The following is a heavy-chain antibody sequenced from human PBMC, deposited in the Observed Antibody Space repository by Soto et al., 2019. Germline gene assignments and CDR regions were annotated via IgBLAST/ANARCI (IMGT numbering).Heavy chain of an antibody. J-gene: IGHJ6*02. CDR3: ASSEMAYCGGDCSGDYGMDV. Sequence: QVQLVQSGAEVKKPGSSVKVSCKASGGTFSSYAISWVRQAPGQGLEWMGGIIPIFGTANYAQKFQGRVTITADESTSTAYMELSSLRSEDTALYYCASSEMAYCGGDCSGDYGMDVWGQGTTVTVSS. CDR1: GGTFSSYA. D-gene: IGHD2-21*02. CDR2: IIPIFGTA. V-gene: IGHV1-69*01.